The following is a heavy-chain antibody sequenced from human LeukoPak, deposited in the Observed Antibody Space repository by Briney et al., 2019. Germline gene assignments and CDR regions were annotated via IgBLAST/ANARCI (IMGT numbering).Heavy chain of an antibody. J-gene: IGHJ4*02. Sequence: QPGRSLRLSCAASGFTFSSYAMHWVRQAPGKGLEWVAIVSSDGSNKYYADSVKGRFTISRGNSKNTLYLQMNSLRAEDTAVYYCARDPDFWSGYGVDYWGQGTLVTVSS. CDR3: ARDPDFWSGYGVDY. CDR1: GFTFSSYA. CDR2: VSSDGSNK. D-gene: IGHD3-3*01. V-gene: IGHV3-30-3*01.